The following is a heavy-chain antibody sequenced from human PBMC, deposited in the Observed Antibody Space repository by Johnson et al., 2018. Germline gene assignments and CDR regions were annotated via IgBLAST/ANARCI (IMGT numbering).Heavy chain of an antibody. CDR1: GVSISDYY. V-gene: IGHV4-59*01. CDR3: ARSLLRSKPYYFDY. CDR2: IYYTGST. Sequence: QVQLQESGPGLVKPSETLYLTCVVSGVSISDYYWSWIRQPPGKGLEWIGYIYYTGSTNYNPSLKSRVTISVDTSKTHFSLKLRSVTTEDTAVYYCARSLLRSKPYYFDYWGQGTLVTVSS. D-gene: IGHD3-22*01. J-gene: IGHJ4*02.